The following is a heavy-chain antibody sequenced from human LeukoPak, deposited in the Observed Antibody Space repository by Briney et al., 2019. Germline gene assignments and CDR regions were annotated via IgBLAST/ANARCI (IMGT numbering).Heavy chain of an antibody. Sequence: PSETLSLTCSVSGGSISSSSHYWGWIRQPPGKGLEWIGSIYYSGNTYYNPSLKSRVTISVDTSKNQFSLKVSSVTAADTAVYYCARHENIVVVVAATGFDYWGQATLVTVSS. CDR2: IYYSGNT. V-gene: IGHV4-39*01. D-gene: IGHD2-15*01. CDR1: GGSISSSSHY. CDR3: ARHENIVVVVAATGFDY. J-gene: IGHJ4*02.